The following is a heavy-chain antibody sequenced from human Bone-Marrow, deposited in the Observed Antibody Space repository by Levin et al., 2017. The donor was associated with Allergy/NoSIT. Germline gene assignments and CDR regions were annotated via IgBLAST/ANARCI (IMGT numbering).Heavy chain of an antibody. V-gene: IGHV3-23*01. CDR3: TKVGHYGWYFDL. CDR2: ISGSGGST. D-gene: IGHD4-17*01. J-gene: IGHJ2*01. Sequence: LSLTCAASGFTFSSYAMSWVRQAPGKGLEWVSAISGSGGSTYYADSVKGRFTISRDNSKNTLYLQMNSLRAEDTAVYYCTKVGHYGWYFDLWGRGTLVTVSS. CDR1: GFTFSSYA.